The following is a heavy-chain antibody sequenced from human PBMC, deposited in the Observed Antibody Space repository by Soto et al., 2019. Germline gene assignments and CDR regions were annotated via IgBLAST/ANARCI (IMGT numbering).Heavy chain of an antibody. CDR3: ARVMTNYGDSEYFQP. J-gene: IGHJ1*01. CDR1: GDSISSYY. CDR2: VFSSGRT. D-gene: IGHD1-7*01. V-gene: IGHV4-59*01. Sequence: PEETLSLTCTVSGDSISSYYWIWIRQPPGKGLEWIGHVFSSGRTNYNPSLKSRVTISVDTSKNQFSLKLSSVTAADTDVYYCARVMTNYGDSEYFQPWGQGTLVTVSS.